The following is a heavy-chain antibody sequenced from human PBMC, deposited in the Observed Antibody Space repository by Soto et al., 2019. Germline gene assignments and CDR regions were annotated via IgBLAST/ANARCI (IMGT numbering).Heavy chain of an antibody. CDR1: GYAFTTYG. Sequence: QVHLLQSGTVVKKPGASVTVSCQASGYAFTTYGITWVRQAPGQGLEWMGWISAHNGNTNYAQKLQGRVTVTRDTSTSTAYMELRSLRSDDTAVFYCARGRYGDYWGQGALVTVSS. J-gene: IGHJ4*02. V-gene: IGHV1-18*01. D-gene: IGHD1-1*01. CDR2: ISAHNGNT. CDR3: ARGRYGDY.